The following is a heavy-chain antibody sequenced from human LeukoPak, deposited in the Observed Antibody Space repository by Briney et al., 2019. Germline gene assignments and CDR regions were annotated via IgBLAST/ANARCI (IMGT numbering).Heavy chain of an antibody. Sequence: GGSLRLSCAASGFTFSSYAMHWVRQAPGKGLEWVANIKQDGSEKYYVDSVKGRFTISRDNAKNSLYLQMNSLRAEDTAVYYCARDRMVRGVIPYYYYMDVWGKGTTVTVSS. V-gene: IGHV3-7*01. CDR1: GFTFSSYA. CDR3: ARDRMVRGVIPYYYYMDV. D-gene: IGHD3-10*01. CDR2: IKQDGSEK. J-gene: IGHJ6*03.